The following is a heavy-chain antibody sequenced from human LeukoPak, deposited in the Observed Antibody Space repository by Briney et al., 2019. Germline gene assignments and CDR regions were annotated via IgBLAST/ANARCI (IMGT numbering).Heavy chain of an antibody. J-gene: IGHJ4*02. V-gene: IGHV1-18*01. CDR2: ISAYNGNT. Sequence: ASLKVSCKASRYTFTSYGISWVRQAPGQGLEWMGWISAYNGNTNYAQKLQGRVTMTTDTSTSTAYMELRSLRSDDTAVYYCARVEIQVAGTYDFDYWGQGTLVTVSS. CDR1: RYTFTSYG. D-gene: IGHD6-19*01. CDR3: ARVEIQVAGTYDFDY.